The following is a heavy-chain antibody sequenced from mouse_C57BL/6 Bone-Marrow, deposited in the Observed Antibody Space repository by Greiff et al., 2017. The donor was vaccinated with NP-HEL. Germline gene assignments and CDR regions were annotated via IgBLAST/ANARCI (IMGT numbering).Heavy chain of an antibody. CDR2: IHPNSGST. V-gene: IGHV1-64*01. J-gene: IGHJ1*03. D-gene: IGHD1-1*01. CDR1: GYTFTSYW. Sequence: VQLQQPGAELVKPGASVKLSCKASGYTFTSYWMHWVKQRPGQGLEWIGMIHPNSGSTNYNEKFKSKATLTVDKSSSTAYMQLSSLTSEDSAVYYCARPYYYGSSYKYFDVWGTGTTVTVSS. CDR3: ARPYYYGSSYKYFDV.